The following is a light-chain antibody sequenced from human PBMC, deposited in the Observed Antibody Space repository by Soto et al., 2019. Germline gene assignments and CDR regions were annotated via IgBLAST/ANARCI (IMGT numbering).Light chain of an antibody. CDR2: SAS. V-gene: IGKV1-39*01. J-gene: IGKJ1*01. CDR1: QSISIY. CDR3: QQSYSSWT. Sequence: DIQITQSPSSLSASVGERVTLTCRASQSISIYLNWYQQKPGKVPKLLIYSASSLQSGVPSRFSGSGSGTDFTLTITSLQPEDFATYYCQQSYSSWTFGQGTKVAI.